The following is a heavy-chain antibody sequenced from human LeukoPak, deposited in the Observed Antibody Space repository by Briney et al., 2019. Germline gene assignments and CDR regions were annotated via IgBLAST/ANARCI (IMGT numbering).Heavy chain of an antibody. CDR1: TYTFTRYG. CDR2: VSGYNGNT. J-gene: IGHJ4*02. V-gene: IGHV1-18*01. CDR3: ARDADGSYYYFDY. Sequence: ASVKVSCKASTYTFTRYGISWVRQAPGQGLEWMGWVSGYNGNTNYAQKFQGRVTITADKSTSTAYMELSSLRSEDTAVYYCARDADGSYYYFDYWGQGTLVTVSS. D-gene: IGHD1-26*01.